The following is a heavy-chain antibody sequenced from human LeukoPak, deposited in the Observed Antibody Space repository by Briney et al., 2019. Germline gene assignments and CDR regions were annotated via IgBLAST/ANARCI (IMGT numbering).Heavy chain of an antibody. J-gene: IGHJ6*03. Sequence: PSETLSLTCAVYGGAFSGYSWSWIRQPPGKGLEWIGEVDPNGTTNYSPSLKSRVTVSVDTSKNQFSLNLKSVTAADTAVYYCASDYGDDYYYYYMDVWGKGTTVTVSS. CDR2: VDPNGTT. D-gene: IGHD4-17*01. CDR3: ASDYGDDYYYYYMDV. V-gene: IGHV4-34*01. CDR1: GGAFSGYS.